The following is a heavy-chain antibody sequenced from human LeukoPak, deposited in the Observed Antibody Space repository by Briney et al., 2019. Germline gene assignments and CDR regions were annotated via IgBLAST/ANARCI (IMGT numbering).Heavy chain of an antibody. CDR2: INAGNGNT. V-gene: IGHV1-3*01. D-gene: IGHD6-13*01. J-gene: IGHJ5*02. CDR1: GYTFTSYA. Sequence: ASVKVSCKASGYTFTSYAMHWVRQAPGRRLEWMGWINAGNGNTKYSQKFQGRVTITRDTSASTAYMELSSLRSEDTAVYYCARGGIAAAPIDNWFDPWGQGTLVTVSS. CDR3: ARGGIAAAPIDNWFDP.